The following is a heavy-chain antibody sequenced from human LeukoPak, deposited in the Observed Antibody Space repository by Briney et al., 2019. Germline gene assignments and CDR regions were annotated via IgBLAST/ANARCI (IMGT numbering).Heavy chain of an antibody. CDR3: ARHHGYSSSWYGYNWFDP. CDR1: GFTFSSYS. D-gene: IGHD6-13*01. V-gene: IGHV3-48*01. J-gene: IGHJ5*02. Sequence: GGSLRLSCAAPGFTFSSYSMNWVRQAPGKGLEWVSYISSSSSTIYYADSVKGRFTISRDNAKNSLYLQMNSLRAEDTAVYYCARHHGYSSSWYGYNWFDPWGQGTLVTVSS. CDR2: ISSSSSTI.